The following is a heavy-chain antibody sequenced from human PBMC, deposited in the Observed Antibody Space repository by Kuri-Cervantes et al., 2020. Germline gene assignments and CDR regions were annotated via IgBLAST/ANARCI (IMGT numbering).Heavy chain of an antibody. CDR1: GGSFSGYY. CDR3: AHSGIFEAFDI. V-gene: IGHV4-34*01. Sequence: GSLRLSCAVYGGSFSGYYWSWIRQPPGKGLEWIGSIYHSGSTYYNPSLKSRVTISVDTSKNQFSLKLSSVTAADTAVYYCAHSGIFEAFDIWGQGTLVTVSS. D-gene: IGHD3-3*01. CDR2: IYHSGST. J-gene: IGHJ4*02.